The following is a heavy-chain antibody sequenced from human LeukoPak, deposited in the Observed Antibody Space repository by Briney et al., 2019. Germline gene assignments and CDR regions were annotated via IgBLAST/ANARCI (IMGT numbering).Heavy chain of an antibody. Sequence: ASVTVSCMDSVYIFHHYYLHELRQAPAQGLEWKGWINPKSGGTNYAHNFQDRVTMTRDTSISTVYVEVCGLRSRHIAMCHSARSAPENFFDPWGQGTLVTVSS. D-gene: IGHD6-6*01. CDR2: INPKSGGT. J-gene: IGHJ5*02. CDR3: ARSAPENFFDP. V-gene: IGHV1-2*02. CDR1: VYIFHHYY.